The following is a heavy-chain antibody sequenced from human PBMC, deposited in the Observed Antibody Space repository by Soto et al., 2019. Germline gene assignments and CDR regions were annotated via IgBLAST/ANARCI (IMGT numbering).Heavy chain of an antibody. CDR1: GGSISSSTSY. CDR2: IYYSGTT. D-gene: IGHD3-22*01. V-gene: IGHV4-39*01. Sequence: SETLSLTCNVSGGSISSSTSYWGWIRHPPGKGLERIGSIYYSGTTYYNPSLKSRLSMSVDTSKNQFSLNLSSVTAADTAVYYCARHLDYYDSSGYYDYWDQGTLVTVSS. CDR3: ARHLDYYDSSGYYDY. J-gene: IGHJ4*02.